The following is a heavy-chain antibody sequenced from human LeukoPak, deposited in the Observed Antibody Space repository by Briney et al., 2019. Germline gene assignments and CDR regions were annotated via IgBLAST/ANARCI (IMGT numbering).Heavy chain of an antibody. J-gene: IGHJ4*02. CDR3: ARGPPNWGFDY. Sequence: ASVKVSCKASGYTFTSYDFNWVRQATGQRPEWMGWMSPNSGDTGYAQKFQDRVTMTRNTSISTAYMELSSLRSDDTAVYYCARGPPNWGFDYWGPGTLVTVSS. D-gene: IGHD7-27*01. CDR1: GYTFTSYD. CDR2: MSPNSGDT. V-gene: IGHV1-8*01.